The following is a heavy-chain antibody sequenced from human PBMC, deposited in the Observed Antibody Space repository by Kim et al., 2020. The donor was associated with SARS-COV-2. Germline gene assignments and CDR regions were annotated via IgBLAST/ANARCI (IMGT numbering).Heavy chain of an antibody. CDR3: ARLSGDFWSGYRYYCGMDV. J-gene: IGHJ6*02. CDR1: GGSISSYY. D-gene: IGHD3-3*01. Sequence: SETLSLTCTVSGGSISSYYWSWIRQPPGKGLEWIGYIYYSGSTNYNPSLKSRVTISVDTSKNQFSLKLSSVTAADTAVYYCARLSGDFWSGYRYYCGMDVGGQGTTVTVS. CDR2: IYYSGST. V-gene: IGHV4-59*08.